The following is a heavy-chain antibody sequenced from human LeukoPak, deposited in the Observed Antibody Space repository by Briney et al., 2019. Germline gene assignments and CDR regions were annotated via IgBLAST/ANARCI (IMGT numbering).Heavy chain of an antibody. Sequence: GGSLRLSCAASGFTFSSYGMNWVRQAPGKGLEWVAVIWYDGSNKYYADSVRGRFTISRDNSKNTLYLQMNSLRAEDTAVYYCARGSSIVVVVAALAYWGQGTLVTVSS. D-gene: IGHD2-15*01. CDR2: IWYDGSNK. CDR3: ARGSSIVVVVAALAY. V-gene: IGHV3-33*01. CDR1: GFTFSSYG. J-gene: IGHJ4*02.